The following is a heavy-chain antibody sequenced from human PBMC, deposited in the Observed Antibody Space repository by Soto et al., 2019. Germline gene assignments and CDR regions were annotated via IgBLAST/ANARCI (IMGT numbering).Heavy chain of an antibody. V-gene: IGHV4-59*01. J-gene: IGHJ6*03. CDR1: GDSISNYY. CDR3: ASLGHYYMDV. CDR2: ITYSGST. Sequence: PSETLSLTCVVSGDSISNYYWRWIRQPPGKGLEWIGDITYSGSTNYNPSLKSRVTISLDTSKSQFSLKLSSVTAADTAVYYCASLGHYYMDVWGKVTTVTVSS.